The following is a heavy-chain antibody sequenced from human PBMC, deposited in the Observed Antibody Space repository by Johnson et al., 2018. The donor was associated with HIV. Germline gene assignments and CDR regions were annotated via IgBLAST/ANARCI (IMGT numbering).Heavy chain of an antibody. J-gene: IGHJ3*02. CDR2: VNWNGGNT. V-gene: IGHV3-20*04. Sequence: VQLVESGGGVVQPGRSLRLSCAASGFKFDDHGMSWVRQPPGKGLEWVSNVNWNGGNTGYGDSVKGRFTISRDNGKNSLYLQMNSLRVEDTAVYYCAREMATICPQNFCDAFDIWGQGTMVTVSS. CDR3: AREMATICPQNFCDAFDI. CDR1: GFKFDDHG. D-gene: IGHD5-24*01.